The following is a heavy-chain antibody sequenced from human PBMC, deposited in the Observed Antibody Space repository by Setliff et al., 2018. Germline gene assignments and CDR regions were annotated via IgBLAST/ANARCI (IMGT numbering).Heavy chain of an antibody. CDR2: ISDDGISD. CDR1: GFVFGTYG. V-gene: IGHV3-30*03. D-gene: IGHD1-7*01. CDR3: ARDKFRNSGGLYC. Sequence: PGESLKISCAASGFVFGTYGMHWVRQAPGKGLGWVATISDDGISDFYADSVKGRFSVFRDNSKNTLYLQMSSLRPDDAAMYYCARDKFRNSGGLYCWGQGTLVTVSS. J-gene: IGHJ4*02.